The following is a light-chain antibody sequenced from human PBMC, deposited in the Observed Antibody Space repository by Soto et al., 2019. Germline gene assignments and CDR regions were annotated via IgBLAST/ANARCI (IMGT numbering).Light chain of an antibody. CDR1: QSISSS. V-gene: IGKV3-15*01. J-gene: IGKJ1*01. CDR3: QQSSKWPRT. CDR2: GAS. Sequence: EIGLTQSTATLSGSPGERATFSCRASQSISSSLAWYQQRTGQPPRLLIYGASTRAAGIPPRFSGSGYGTEFNLTISSLQSEDFAVYYCQQSSKWPRTFGQGTKVDIK.